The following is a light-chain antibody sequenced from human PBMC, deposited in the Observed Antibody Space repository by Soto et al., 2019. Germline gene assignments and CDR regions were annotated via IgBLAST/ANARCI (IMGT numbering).Light chain of an antibody. CDR2: GVS. J-gene: IGKJ4*01. CDR3: QQRYNWLT. Sequence: IVLTQSPATLSLSPGERATLSCRGRQTVSSYLSWYQHKPGQAPRLLIYGVSNRATGIPARFSGSGSGTDFTLTISSLEPEDSAVYYCQQRYNWLTFGGGTKVEIK. V-gene: IGKV3-11*01. CDR1: QTVSSY.